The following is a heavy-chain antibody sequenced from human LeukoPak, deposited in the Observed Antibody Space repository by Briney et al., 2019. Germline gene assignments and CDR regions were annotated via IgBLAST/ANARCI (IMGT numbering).Heavy chain of an antibody. CDR2: INHSGST. V-gene: IGHV4-34*01. Sequence: PSETLSLTCAVYGGSFSGYYWSWIRRPPGKGLEWIGEINHSGSTNYNPSLKSRVTISVDTSKNQFSLKLSSVTAADTAVYYCARGSRGYTPYYFDYWGQGTLVTVSS. CDR1: GGSFSGYY. CDR3: ARGSRGYTPYYFDY. J-gene: IGHJ4*02. D-gene: IGHD2-2*02.